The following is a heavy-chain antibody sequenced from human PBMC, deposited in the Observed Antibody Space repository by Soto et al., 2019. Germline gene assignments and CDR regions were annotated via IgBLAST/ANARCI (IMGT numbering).Heavy chain of an antibody. Sequence: SETLSLTCTVSGGSISSYYWSWIRQPPGKGPEWIGYIYYSGSTNYNPSLKSRVTISVDTSKNQFSLKLSSVTAADTAVYYCGRDQTPYYEDKGVFYSPGFWGQGTRVTVSS. V-gene: IGHV4-59*12. J-gene: IGHJ4*02. CDR2: IYYSGST. CDR3: GRDQTPYYEDKGVFYSPGF. D-gene: IGHD3-16*01. CDR1: GGSISSYY.